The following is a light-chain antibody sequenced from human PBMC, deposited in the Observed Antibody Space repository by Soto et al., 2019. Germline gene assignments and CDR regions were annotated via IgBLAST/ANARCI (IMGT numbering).Light chain of an antibody. CDR1: SSDVGGYNY. CDR3: CSYAGSYV. CDR2: DVS. Sequence: QSALTQPRSVSGSPGQSVTISCTGTSSDVGGYNYVSWYQHHPGKAPKLMIYDVSKRPSGVPDRFSGSKSGNTASLTISWLQAEDEADYYCCSYAGSYVFGTGTKLTVL. V-gene: IGLV2-11*01. J-gene: IGLJ1*01.